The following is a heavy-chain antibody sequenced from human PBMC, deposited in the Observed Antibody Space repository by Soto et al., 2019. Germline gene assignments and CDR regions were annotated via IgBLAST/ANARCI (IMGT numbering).Heavy chain of an antibody. CDR3: ARAPSIAAAGSAYGAFDI. CDR2: IYHSGST. D-gene: IGHD6-13*01. Sequence: QVQLQESGPGLVKPSGTLSLTCAVSSGSISSSNWWSWVRQPPGKGLEWIGEIYHSGSTNYNPSLKSRVTISVDKSKNQFSLKLSSVTAADTAVYYCARAPSIAAAGSAYGAFDIWGQGTMVTVSS. V-gene: IGHV4-4*02. J-gene: IGHJ3*02. CDR1: SGSISSSNW.